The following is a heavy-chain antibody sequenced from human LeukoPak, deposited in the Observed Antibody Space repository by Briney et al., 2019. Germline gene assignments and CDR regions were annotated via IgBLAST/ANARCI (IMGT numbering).Heavy chain of an antibody. Sequence: SETLSLTCTVSGDSISTSSYYWGWIRQPPGKGLEWIGRIYYTGSAYYNPPPKSRVTISVDTSKNQFSLNLSSVSAADTAVYYCARGVRFWGQGTLVIVSS. CDR2: IYYTGSA. CDR1: GDSISTSSYY. D-gene: IGHD3-16*01. J-gene: IGHJ4*02. V-gene: IGHV4-39*01. CDR3: ARGVRF.